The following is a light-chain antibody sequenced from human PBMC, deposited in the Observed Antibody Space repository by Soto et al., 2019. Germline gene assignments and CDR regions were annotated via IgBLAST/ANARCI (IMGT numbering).Light chain of an antibody. CDR2: EVS. J-gene: IGLJ3*02. CDR1: SSDVGGYKY. Sequence: QSALTQPASVSGSPGQSITISCTGTSSDVGGYKYVSWYQHHPGKAPKLMIYEVSNRPSGVSNRFSGSKSGNTASLTISGLQAEDEADYYCCSYTSSSTWVFGGGIKLTVL. CDR3: CSYTSSSTWV. V-gene: IGLV2-14*01.